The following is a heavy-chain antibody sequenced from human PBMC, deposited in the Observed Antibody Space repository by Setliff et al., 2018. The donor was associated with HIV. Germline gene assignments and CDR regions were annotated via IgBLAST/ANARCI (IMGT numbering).Heavy chain of an antibody. Sequence: KPSETLSLTCTVSGGSISSSSYYWGWIRQPPGKGLEWIGSIYYSGSTYYNPSLKSRVTISVDTSKNQFSLKLSSVTAADTAVYYCARVAAADDFDYWGQGTLVTVSS. D-gene: IGHD6-13*01. CDR1: GGSISSSSYY. J-gene: IGHJ4*02. CDR3: ARVAAADDFDY. CDR2: IYYSGST. V-gene: IGHV4-39*01.